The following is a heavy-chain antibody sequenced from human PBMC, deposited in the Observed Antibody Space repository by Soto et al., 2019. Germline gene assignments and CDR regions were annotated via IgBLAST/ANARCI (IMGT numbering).Heavy chain of an antibody. V-gene: IGHV3-66*01. CDR1: GFSVNNNY. Sequence: EVQLVQSGGGVVQPGGSLRLSGAASGFSVNNNYMSWVRQAPGKGLEWVSVIYSGGSTYYADSVKGRFTISRDNSKNTLYLQMNSLRAEDTAVYYCVSDNTAYYYMDVWGKGTTVTVSS. CDR3: VSDNTAYYYMDV. D-gene: IGHD4-17*01. CDR2: IYSGGST. J-gene: IGHJ6*03.